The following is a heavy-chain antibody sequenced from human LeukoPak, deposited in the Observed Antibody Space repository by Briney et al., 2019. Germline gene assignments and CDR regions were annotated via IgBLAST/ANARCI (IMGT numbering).Heavy chain of an antibody. Sequence: PGGSLRLSCAASGFTFSSYTIHWVRQAPGKGLEWVAIISYDGSNKYYADSVKGRFTISRDNSKHTLYLQINSLRPEDTAVYFCARAWGSYQTVDYWGQGTLVTVSS. CDR1: GFTFSSYT. J-gene: IGHJ4*02. V-gene: IGHV3-30-3*01. D-gene: IGHD1-26*01. CDR3: ARAWGSYQTVDY. CDR2: ISYDGSNK.